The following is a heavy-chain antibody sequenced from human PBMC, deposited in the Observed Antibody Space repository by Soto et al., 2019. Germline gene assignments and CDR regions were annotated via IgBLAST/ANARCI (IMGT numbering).Heavy chain of an antibody. Sequence: LRLSCAASGFTFSSYGMHWVRQAPGKGLEWVAVISYDGSNKYYADSVKGRFTISRDNSKNTLYLQMNSLRAEDTAVYYCAKEGGALPGDCGGDCPYDYWGQGTLVTVSS. CDR1: GFTFSSYG. V-gene: IGHV3-30*18. J-gene: IGHJ4*02. D-gene: IGHD2-21*02. CDR3: AKEGGALPGDCGGDCPYDY. CDR2: ISYDGSNK.